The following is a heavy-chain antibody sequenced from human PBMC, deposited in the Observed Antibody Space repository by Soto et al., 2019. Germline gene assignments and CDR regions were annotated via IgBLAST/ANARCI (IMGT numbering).Heavy chain of an antibody. CDR2: TSVYNGNT. CDR3: SRAGQYYDASGYAD. CDR1: GYSFATSG. Sequence: QVKLVQSGTEVKKPGASIKVSCKASGYSFATSGMTWVRQTPGQGLECMGWTSVYNGNTNYDQKLQDRVTMTTDPSTNTAYLEVRKLRSDDTAVYYCSRAGQYYDASGYADWGQGTLVTVS. V-gene: IGHV1-18*01. J-gene: IGHJ4*02. D-gene: IGHD3-22*01.